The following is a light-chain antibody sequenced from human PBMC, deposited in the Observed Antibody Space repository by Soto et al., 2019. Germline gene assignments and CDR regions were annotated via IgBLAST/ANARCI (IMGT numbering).Light chain of an antibody. V-gene: IGKV3-15*01. CDR1: QSVSSN. CDR2: GAS. J-gene: IGKJ2*01. Sequence: EIVMTQSPATLSVSPGERATLSCRASQSVSSNLAWYQQKPGQAPRLLIYGASTRATGIPARFSGSGSGTESLLISSSLQSEDSADYYCQQNNNWPYTFGEGTKVEIK. CDR3: QQNNNWPYT.